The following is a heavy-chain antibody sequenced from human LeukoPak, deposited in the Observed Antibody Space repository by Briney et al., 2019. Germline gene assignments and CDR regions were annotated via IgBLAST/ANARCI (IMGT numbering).Heavy chain of an antibody. CDR3: ARVLGAFDI. J-gene: IGHJ3*02. D-gene: IGHD3-16*01. V-gene: IGHV4-34*01. CDR2: INHSGST. Sequence: PAETLSLTCAVYGGSFSDYYWSWIRQPPGKGLEWMGEINHSGSTNYNPSLKSRVTISVDTSKNQFSLKLSSVTAAATAMYYCARVLGAFDIWGQGTMVTVSS. CDR1: GGSFSDYY.